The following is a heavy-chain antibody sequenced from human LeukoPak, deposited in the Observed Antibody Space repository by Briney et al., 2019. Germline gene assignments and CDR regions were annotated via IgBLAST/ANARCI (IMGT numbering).Heavy chain of an antibody. Sequence: ASVKVSCKASGYTFTSFALSWVRQAPGQGLEWMEWIGTYNGHTNYAQKFQGRVTMTTDTSTSTTYMELTSLRSNDTAVYFCARGSADAFDIWGHGTMVTVSS. CDR3: ARGSADAFDI. V-gene: IGHV1-18*01. CDR2: IGTYNGHT. CDR1: GYTFTSFA. J-gene: IGHJ3*02. D-gene: IGHD3-10*01.